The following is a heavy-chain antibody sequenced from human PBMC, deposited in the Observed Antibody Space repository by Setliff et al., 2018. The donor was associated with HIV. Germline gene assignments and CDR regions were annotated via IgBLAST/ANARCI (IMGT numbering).Heavy chain of an antibody. J-gene: IGHJ5*02. CDR1: GGSISSGSHY. D-gene: IGHD2-21*01. Sequence: SETLSLTCTVSGGSISSGSHYWSWIRQPAGKGLEWIGRIYTSGSTVYNPSLKSRVTMSVDASKNLVSLNLNSVTAADTAIYYCARGVARQVVIDRWFDPWGQGTPVTVSS. V-gene: IGHV4-61*02. CDR3: ARGVARQVVIDRWFDP. CDR2: IYTSGST.